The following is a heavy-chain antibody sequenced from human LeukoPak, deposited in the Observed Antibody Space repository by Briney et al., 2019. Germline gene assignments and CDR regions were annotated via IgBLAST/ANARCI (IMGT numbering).Heavy chain of an antibody. V-gene: IGHV4-30-4*01. CDR1: GGFISTGGYY. CDR2: ISYSGGT. CDR3: AREEWFDP. Sequence: SETLSLTCTVSGGFISTGGYYWSWIRQPPGKGLEWIGYISYSGGTYYNPSLTSRVTISVDRSKNQFSLKLSSVTAADTAVYYCAREEWFDPWGQGTLVTVSS. J-gene: IGHJ5*02.